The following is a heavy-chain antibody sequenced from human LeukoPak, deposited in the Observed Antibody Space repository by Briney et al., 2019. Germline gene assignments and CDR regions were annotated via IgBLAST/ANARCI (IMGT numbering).Heavy chain of an antibody. D-gene: IGHD3-9*01. CDR3: ARGPRYYDILTGYSNWFDP. V-gene: IGHV4-39*01. CDR1: GGSISSSSYF. CDR2: IYYSGST. J-gene: IGHJ5*02. Sequence: SETLSLTCTVSGGSISSSSYFWGWIRQPPAKGLEWIGRIYYSGSTYYNPSLKSRVTIPVDTPKHPFSLQLSSVPAADPAVYYCARGPRYYDILTGYSNWFDPWGQGTLVTVSS.